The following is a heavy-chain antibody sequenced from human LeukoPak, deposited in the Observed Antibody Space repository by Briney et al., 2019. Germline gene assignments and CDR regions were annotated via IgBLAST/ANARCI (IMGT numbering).Heavy chain of an antibody. CDR2: INHSGST. Sequence: SETLSLTCTVSGVSISSYYWSWIRQPPGKGLEWIGEINHSGSTNYNPSLKSRVTISVDTSKNQFSLKLSSVTAADTAVYYCARPPKYSGSYNRAFDIWGQGTMVTVSS. CDR3: ARPPKYSGSYNRAFDI. CDR1: GVSISSYY. V-gene: IGHV4-34*01. J-gene: IGHJ3*02. D-gene: IGHD1-26*01.